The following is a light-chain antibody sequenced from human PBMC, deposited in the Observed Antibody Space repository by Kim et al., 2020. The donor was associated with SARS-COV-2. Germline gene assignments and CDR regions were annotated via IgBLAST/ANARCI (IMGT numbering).Light chain of an antibody. J-gene: IGKJ4*01. V-gene: IGKV1-9*01. CDR2: AAS. CDR3: QQVNNYPVT. Sequence: ASVGDRVTITCRASQGINSNLAWYQQKPGQAPKLLIYAASTLQSGVPSRFSGSGSGTEFTLTISSLQPEDFATYYCQQVNNYPVTFGGGTKVDIK. CDR1: QGINSN.